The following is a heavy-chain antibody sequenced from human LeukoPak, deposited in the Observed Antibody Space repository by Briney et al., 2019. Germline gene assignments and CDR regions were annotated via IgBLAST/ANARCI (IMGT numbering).Heavy chain of an antibody. D-gene: IGHD2-15*01. V-gene: IGHV3-9*01. CDR3: AKGNVVVVAATAFDI. CDR1: GFTFDDYA. J-gene: IGHJ3*02. CDR2: ISWNSGSI. Sequence: GRSLRLSCAASGFTFDDYAMHWVRQAPVKGLEWVSGISWNSGSIGYADSVKGRFTISRDNAKNSLYLQMNSLRAEDTALYYCAKGNVVVVAATAFDIWGQGTMVTVSS.